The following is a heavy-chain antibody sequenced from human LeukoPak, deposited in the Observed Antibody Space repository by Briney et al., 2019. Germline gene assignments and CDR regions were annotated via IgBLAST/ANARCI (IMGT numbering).Heavy chain of an antibody. CDR3: ARTRYYYNSRSYGAPYYFDY. J-gene: IGHJ4*02. V-gene: IGHV4-39*01. CDR1: GGSISSSSYY. CDR2: IYYSGST. Sequence: PSETLSLTCTVSGGSISSSSYYWGWIRQPPGKGLEWIGSIYYSGSTYYNPSLKGRVTISVDTSKNQFSLKLSSVTAADTAVYYCARTRYYYNSRSYGAPYYFDYWGQGTLVTVSS. D-gene: IGHD3-10*01.